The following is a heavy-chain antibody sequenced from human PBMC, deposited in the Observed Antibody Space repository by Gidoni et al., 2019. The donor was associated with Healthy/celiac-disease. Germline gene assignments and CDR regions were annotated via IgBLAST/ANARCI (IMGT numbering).Heavy chain of an antibody. J-gene: IGHJ3*02. Sequence: QVQLVQSGAEVKKPGSSVKVSCTASGGTFSSYAFSWVRQAPGQGLEGMGRIIPILGRANYAQKCQGRVTITADKSTSTAYMELSSLRSEDTAVYYCASPRTDRPVSVGMDAFDIWGQGTMVTVSS. CDR3: ASPRTDRPVSVGMDAFDI. V-gene: IGHV1-69*04. CDR1: GGTFSSYA. D-gene: IGHD3-22*01. CDR2: IIPILGRA.